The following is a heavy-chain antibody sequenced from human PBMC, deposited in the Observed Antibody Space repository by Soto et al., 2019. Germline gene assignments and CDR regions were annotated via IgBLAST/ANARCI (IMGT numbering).Heavy chain of an antibody. J-gene: IGHJ4*02. V-gene: IGHV4-30-4*01. Sequence: PSETLSLTCNVSGGSISSGDYYWDWIRQPPGKGLEWIGYIYYSGSTYYNPSLKSRVTISADTSQNQFSLKLSSVTAADTAVYYCVGYDSAFAYWGQGTQVTVSS. CDR3: VGYDSAFAY. D-gene: IGHD5-12*01. CDR2: IYYSGST. CDR1: GGSISSGDYY.